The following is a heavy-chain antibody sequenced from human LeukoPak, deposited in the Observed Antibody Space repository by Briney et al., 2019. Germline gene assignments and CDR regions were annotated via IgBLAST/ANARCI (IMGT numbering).Heavy chain of an antibody. D-gene: IGHD3-16*01. J-gene: IGHJ3*01. Sequence: ASVKVSCKASGYTFTSYDINWVRQATGQGLEWMGWMNPNSGNTGYAQKFQGRVTMTRNTSISTAYMELSSLRSEDTAVYYCARDRSDYNPYPFDLWGQGTTVIVSS. V-gene: IGHV1-8*01. CDR1: GYTFTSYD. CDR3: ARDRSDYNPYPFDL. CDR2: MNPNSGNT.